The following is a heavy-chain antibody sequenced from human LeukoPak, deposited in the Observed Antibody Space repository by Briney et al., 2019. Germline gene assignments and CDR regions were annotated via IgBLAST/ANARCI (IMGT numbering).Heavy chain of an antibody. D-gene: IGHD3-22*01. CDR3: ARNRYYDGGWFDP. V-gene: IGHV3-11*01. J-gene: IGHJ5*02. CDR2: ISSSGSTI. CDR1: GFTFSDYY. Sequence: PGGSLRLSCAASGFTFSDYYMSWIRQAPGKGLEWVSYISSSGSTIYYADSVKGRFTISRDNAKNSLYLQINSLRAEDAAVYYCARNRYYDGGWFDPWGQGTLVTVSS.